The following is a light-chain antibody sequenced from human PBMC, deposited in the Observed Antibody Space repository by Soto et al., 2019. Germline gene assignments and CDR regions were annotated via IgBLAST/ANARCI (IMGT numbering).Light chain of an antibody. CDR1: QSVSSD. J-gene: IGKJ1*01. CDR2: GAS. Sequence: EIVMTQSPATLSVSPGESATLSCRASQSVSSDLAWYQQKTGQAPRPLIYGASTRATGIPARFSGSGSGTEFTLTISSLQSEDFAVYYCQQYNNWLWTFGQGTKVEIK. V-gene: IGKV3-15*01. CDR3: QQYNNWLWT.